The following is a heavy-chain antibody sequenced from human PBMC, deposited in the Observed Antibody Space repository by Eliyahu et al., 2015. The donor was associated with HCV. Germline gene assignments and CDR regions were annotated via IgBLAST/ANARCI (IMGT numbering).Heavy chain of an antibody. Sequence: EVQLVESGGGLVKPGGSLRLSCAASGFTXXXXWMSWVRQAPGKGLEWVGRIKSKTDGGTTDYAAPVKGRFTISRDDSKNTLYLQMNSLKTEDTAVYYCTTGTVLRYFDWLGIWGQGTLVTVSS. V-gene: IGHV3-15*01. CDR2: IKSKTDGGTT. CDR3: TTGTVLRYFDWLGI. CDR1: GFTXXXXW. J-gene: IGHJ4*02. D-gene: IGHD3-9*01.